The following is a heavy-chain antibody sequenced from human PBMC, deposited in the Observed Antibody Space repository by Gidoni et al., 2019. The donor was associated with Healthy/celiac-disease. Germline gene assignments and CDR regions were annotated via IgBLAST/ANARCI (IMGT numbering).Heavy chain of an antibody. J-gene: IGHJ4*02. CDR1: GGSFSGYY. D-gene: IGHD3-10*01. Sequence: QVQLQQWGAGLLKPSETLSLTCAVYGGSFSGYYWSWIRQPPGKGLEWIGEINHSGSTNYNPSLKSRVTISVDTSKNQFSLKLSSVTAADTAVYYCARFDYGSGSYPYFDYWGQGTLVTVSS. CDR3: ARFDYGSGSYPYFDY. CDR2: INHSGST. V-gene: IGHV4-34*01.